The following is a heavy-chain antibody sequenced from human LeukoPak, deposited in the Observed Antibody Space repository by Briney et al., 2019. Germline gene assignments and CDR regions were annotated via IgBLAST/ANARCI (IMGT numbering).Heavy chain of an antibody. V-gene: IGHV4-34*01. Sequence: PSETLSLTCAVYGGSFSGYYWSWIRQPPGKGLEWFGEINHSGSTNYNPSLKSRVTISVDTSKNQFSLKLSSVTAADTAVYYRARGTRPHYYDSSGFGWFDPWGQGTLVTVSS. CDR2: INHSGST. CDR1: GGSFSGYY. CDR3: ARGTRPHYYDSSGFGWFDP. D-gene: IGHD3-22*01. J-gene: IGHJ5*02.